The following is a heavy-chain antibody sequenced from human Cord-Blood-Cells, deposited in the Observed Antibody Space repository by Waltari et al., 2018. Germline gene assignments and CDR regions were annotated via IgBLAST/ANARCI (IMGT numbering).Heavy chain of an antibody. V-gene: IGHV6-1*01. CDR3: ARAGYCSSTSCYAFDI. Sequence: QVQLQQSGPGLVKPSQTLSLTCAISGASVSRNSAAWNWIRQSPSRGLEWLGRTYYRSKWYNDKAVSVKIRITINPDTSKNEFSLQLNSVTPEDTAVYYCARAGYCSSTSCYAFDIWGQGTMVTVSS. J-gene: IGHJ3*02. CDR1: GASVSRNSAA. CDR2: TYYRSKWYN. D-gene: IGHD2-2*01.